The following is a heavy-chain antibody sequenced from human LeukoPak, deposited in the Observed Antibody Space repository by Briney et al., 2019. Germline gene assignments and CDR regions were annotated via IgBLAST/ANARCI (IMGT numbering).Heavy chain of an antibody. Sequence: GGSLRLSCAASGFTFSSYGMHWVRQAPGKGLEWVAFIRYDGSNKYYADSVKGRFTISRDNSKNTLYLQMNSLRAEDTAVYYCARSLYSYGTPGFDYWGQGTLVTVSS. CDR1: GFTFSSYG. J-gene: IGHJ4*02. D-gene: IGHD5-18*01. V-gene: IGHV3-30*02. CDR3: ARSLYSYGTPGFDY. CDR2: IRYDGSNK.